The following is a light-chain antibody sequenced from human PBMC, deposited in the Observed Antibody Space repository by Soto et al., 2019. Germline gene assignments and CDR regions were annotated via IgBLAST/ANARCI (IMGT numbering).Light chain of an antibody. CDR2: EAT. CDR1: SSDFVSYNV. CDR3: CSYTGSSNRYV. Sequence: QSVLTHPGSVCWSPGHSITISCTGTSSDFVSYNVVSWYQQYPGKAPKLMIYEATKRPSGVSNRFSGSKSDNTASLTISGLQAEDEAHYYCCSYTGSSNRYVFGPGTKVTVL. J-gene: IGLJ1*01. V-gene: IGLV2-23*01.